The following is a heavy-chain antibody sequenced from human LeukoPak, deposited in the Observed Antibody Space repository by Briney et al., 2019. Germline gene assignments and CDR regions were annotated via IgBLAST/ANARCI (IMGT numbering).Heavy chain of an antibody. CDR3: ARQGWFRGAIDDF. D-gene: IGHD3-10*01. Sequence: PSETLSLTCTVSSYSISSGYYWGWIRQPPGKGLEWIGNIYHSGNTYYKPSLKSRVTISVDTSKNQFFLKLNSVTATDSAVYYCARQGWFRGAIDDFWGQGTLVTVSS. CDR1: SYSISSGYY. CDR2: IYHSGNT. J-gene: IGHJ4*02. V-gene: IGHV4-38-2*02.